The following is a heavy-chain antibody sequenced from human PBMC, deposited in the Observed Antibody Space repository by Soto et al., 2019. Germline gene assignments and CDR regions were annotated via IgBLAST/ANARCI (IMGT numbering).Heavy chain of an antibody. CDR2: IIPIFGTA. Sequence: SVKVSCKASGGTFSSYAISWVRQAPGQGLEWMGGIIPIFGTANYAQKFQGRVTITADESTSTAYMELSSLRSEDTAVYYCARDSSGWSSTAYYFDYWGQGTLVTVSS. CDR1: GGTFSSYA. D-gene: IGHD6-19*01. CDR3: ARDSSGWSSTAYYFDY. V-gene: IGHV1-69*13. J-gene: IGHJ4*02.